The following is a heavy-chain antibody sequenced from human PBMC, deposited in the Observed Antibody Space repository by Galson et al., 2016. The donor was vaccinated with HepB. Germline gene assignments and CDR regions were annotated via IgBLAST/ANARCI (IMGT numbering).Heavy chain of an antibody. CDR2: IGDSSSYI. CDR3: ARDRGSSSFFYDY. V-gene: IGHV3-21*01. D-gene: IGHD2-2*01. CDR1: GFTFSSYS. Sequence: SLRLSCAASGFTFSSYSMNWVRQAPGKGLEWVSSIGDSSSYIYYADSVQGRFTISRDIGKNSLYLQMNGLRAEDTAVYYCARDRGSSSFFYDYWGHGTLVTVSS. J-gene: IGHJ4*01.